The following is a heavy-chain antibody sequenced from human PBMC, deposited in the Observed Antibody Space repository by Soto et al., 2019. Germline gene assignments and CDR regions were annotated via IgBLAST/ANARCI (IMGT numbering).Heavy chain of an antibody. CDR2: IYYSGTT. CDR1: GGSVSTGDHY. Sequence: PSETLSLTCTVSGGSVSTGDHYWSWIRQPPGRGLEWIGYIYYSGTTYYNPSLKSRVFMSVDTSRNQFSLKLSSVTAADTAVYYCASYYDSSGPTYDHWGPGILVTVSS. CDR3: ASYYDSSGPTYDH. D-gene: IGHD3-22*01. V-gene: IGHV4-30-4*01. J-gene: IGHJ4*02.